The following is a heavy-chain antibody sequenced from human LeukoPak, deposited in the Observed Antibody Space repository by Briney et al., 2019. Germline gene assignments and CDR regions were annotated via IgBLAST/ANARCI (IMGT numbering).Heavy chain of an antibody. CDR2: DGST. Sequence: PSETLSLTCIVSGGSISNYYWSWIRQHPGKGLEWIGNDGSTYYNPSLKSRVTISVDTSKNQFSLKLSSVTAADTAIYYCAIYFVGGGGRGTWGQGTLVTVSS. D-gene: IGHD2-21*01. CDR3: AIYFVGGGGRGT. V-gene: IGHV4-59*06. CDR1: GGSISNYY. J-gene: IGHJ4*02.